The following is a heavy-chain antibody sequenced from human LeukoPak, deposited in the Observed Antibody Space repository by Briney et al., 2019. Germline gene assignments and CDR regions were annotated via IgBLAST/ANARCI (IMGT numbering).Heavy chain of an antibody. CDR2: INHSRGN. D-gene: IGHD6-19*01. J-gene: IGHJ3*02. Sequence: PSETLSLTRIIYGGSFSGYYWSWIRQPPGKGLEWIGEINHSRGNNYNPSLKSRVTIPVDISNNQLSLKLTSLTAADTAVYYCARSSVAAGAFDIWGQGTMVTVSS. CDR3: ARSSVAAGAFDI. V-gene: IGHV4-34*01. CDR1: GGSFSGYY.